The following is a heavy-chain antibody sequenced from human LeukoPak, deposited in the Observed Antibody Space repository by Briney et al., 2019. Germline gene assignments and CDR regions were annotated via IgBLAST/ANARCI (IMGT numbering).Heavy chain of an antibody. CDR1: GSTFSDHY. CDR2: IISRGATI. J-gene: IGHJ5*01. D-gene: IGHD6-13*01. Sequence: GECLRLACAAPGSTFSDHYISWIRQAAGRGLGWNSYIISRGATIYSADSVKGRFNITRDNTKTSLYLQMNPLRPDDTAVYYCARAPKYSRSAWFDYWGQGTLVIVSS. V-gene: IGHV3-11*01. CDR3: ARAPKYSRSAWFDY.